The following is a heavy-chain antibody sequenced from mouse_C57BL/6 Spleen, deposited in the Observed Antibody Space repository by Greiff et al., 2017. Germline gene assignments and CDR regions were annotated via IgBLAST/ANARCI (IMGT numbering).Heavy chain of an antibody. J-gene: IGHJ3*01. CDR2: ISSGGDYI. D-gene: IGHD1-1*01. V-gene: IGHV5-9-1*02. Sequence: EVKVVESGEGLVKPGGSLKLSCAASGFTFSSYAMSWVRQTPEKRLEWVAYISSGGDYIYYADTVKGRFTISSDNARNTLYLQMSSRKSEDTAMYYCTRDHYGSSWDWFAYWGQGTLVTVSA. CDR1: GFTFSSYA. CDR3: TRDHYGSSWDWFAY.